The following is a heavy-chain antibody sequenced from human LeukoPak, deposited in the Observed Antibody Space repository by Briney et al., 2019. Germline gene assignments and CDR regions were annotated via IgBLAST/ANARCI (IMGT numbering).Heavy chain of an antibody. CDR1: GYTFTGYY. V-gene: IGHV1-2*02. D-gene: IGHD2-2*01. Sequence: GASVKVSCKASGYTFTGYYMHWVRQAPGQGLEWMGWINPNSGGTNYAQKFQGRVTMTRDTSISTAYMELSRLRSDDTAVYYCARYVADIVVVPAAPYMDVWGKGTTVTVSS. J-gene: IGHJ6*03. CDR3: ARYVADIVVVPAAPYMDV. CDR2: INPNSGGT.